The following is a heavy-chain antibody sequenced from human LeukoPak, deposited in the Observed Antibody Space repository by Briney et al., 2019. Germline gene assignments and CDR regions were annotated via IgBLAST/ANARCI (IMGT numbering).Heavy chain of an antibody. V-gene: IGHV3-21*01. CDR2: ISRSSRHV. J-gene: IGHJ1*01. CDR3: VRVLMGSGSPTAYLHH. Sequence: PGGSLRLSCAASGFTFSDYSMNWVRQAPGKGLEWVSSISRSSRHVYYAGSVKGRFTIARDNAKNSLYLQMNSLRAEDMAVYFCVRVLMGSGSPTAYLHHWGQGTLLTVSS. D-gene: IGHD2-8*01. CDR1: GFTFSDYS.